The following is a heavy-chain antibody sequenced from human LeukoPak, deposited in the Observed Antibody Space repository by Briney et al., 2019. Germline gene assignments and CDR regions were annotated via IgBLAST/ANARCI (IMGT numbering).Heavy chain of an antibody. Sequence: GGSLRLSCAASGFTFSTYWMSWVRQAPGKGLECCSYISSSGSTIYYADSVKGRFTISRDNAKNSLYLQMNSLRAEDTAVYYCASTSPTVTFDAFDIWGQGTMVTVSS. J-gene: IGHJ3*02. V-gene: IGHV3-11*01. D-gene: IGHD4-17*01. CDR1: GFTFSTYW. CDR3: ASTSPTVTFDAFDI. CDR2: ISSSGSTI.